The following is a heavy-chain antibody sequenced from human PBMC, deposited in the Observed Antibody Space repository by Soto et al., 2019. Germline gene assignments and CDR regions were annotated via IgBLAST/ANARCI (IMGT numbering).Heavy chain of an antibody. CDR3: AKDRGGSGAFEI. V-gene: IGHV3-48*01. D-gene: IGHD3-10*01. CDR2: ISPAGTTI. Sequence: GGSLRLSCAASGFTFSAYSFNWVRQAPGKGLEWVSYISPAGTTIYYADSVKGRFTISRDYAQNSVFLHMNSLRVDDTAVYYCAKDRGGSGAFEIWGQGTMVTVSS. CDR1: GFTFSAYS. J-gene: IGHJ3*02.